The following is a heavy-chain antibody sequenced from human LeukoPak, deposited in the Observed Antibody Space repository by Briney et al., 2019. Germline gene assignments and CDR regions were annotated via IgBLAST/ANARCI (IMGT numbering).Heavy chain of an antibody. CDR1: GFTFSSYD. CDR3: ARVRYYYDSSGYYPHPYFDY. V-gene: IGHV3-13*01. J-gene: IGHJ4*02. Sequence: GGSLRLSCAASGFTFSSYDMNWVRQATGKGLEWVSAIGTAGDTYYPGSVKGRFTISREDAKNSLYLQMNSLRAGDTAVYYCARVRYYYDSSGYYPHPYFDYWGQGTLVTVSS. CDR2: IGTAGDT. D-gene: IGHD3-22*01.